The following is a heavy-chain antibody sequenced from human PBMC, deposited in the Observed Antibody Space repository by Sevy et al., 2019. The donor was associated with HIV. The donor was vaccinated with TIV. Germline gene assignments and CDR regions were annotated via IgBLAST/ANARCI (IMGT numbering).Heavy chain of an antibody. J-gene: IGHJ4*02. Sequence: ASVKVSCKASGYSFSNYGLTWVRQAPGQGLEWMGWISGYNGETHYAQKFQGRVTMTTDTSTSTAYMELRSLRSDDTAVYYCARDVADYDFWSGYYLDYWGQGTLVTVSS. CDR3: ARDVADYDFWSGYYLDY. CDR1: GYSFSNYG. CDR2: ISGYNGET. D-gene: IGHD3-3*01. V-gene: IGHV1-18*01.